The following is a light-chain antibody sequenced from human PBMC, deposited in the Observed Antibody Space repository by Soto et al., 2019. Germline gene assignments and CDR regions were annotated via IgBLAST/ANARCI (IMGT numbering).Light chain of an antibody. CDR2: KAA. V-gene: IGKV1-5*03. CDR1: QSISSW. CDR3: QQYNYYSRT. Sequence: IQLTKHPSTLFSSVGDRVTITCRASQSISSWLAWYQQKPGKAPKPLTYKAASLESGVPSRFSVSVSGTEVTLTISRLKTDDFATYYCQQYNYYSRTFGQGTKVDIK. J-gene: IGKJ1*01.